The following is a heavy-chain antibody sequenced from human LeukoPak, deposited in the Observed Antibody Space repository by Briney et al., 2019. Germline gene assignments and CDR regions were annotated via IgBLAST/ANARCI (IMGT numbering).Heavy chain of an antibody. J-gene: IGHJ3*02. CDR2: ISGSGGST. CDR3: AKFTGSGSYYNDAFDI. Sequence: GGSLRLSCAASGFTFSSYAMGWVRQAPGKGLEWVSAISGSGGSTYYADSVKGRFTISRDNSKNTLYLQMNSLRTEDTAVYYCAKFTGSGSYYNDAFDIWGQGTMVTVSS. V-gene: IGHV3-23*01. D-gene: IGHD3-10*01. CDR1: GFTFSSYA.